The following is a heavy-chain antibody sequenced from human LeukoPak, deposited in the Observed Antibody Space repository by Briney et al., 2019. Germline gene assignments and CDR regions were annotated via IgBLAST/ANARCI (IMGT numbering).Heavy chain of an antibody. D-gene: IGHD1-26*01. CDR2: IYNSGNT. J-gene: IGHJ5*02. CDR1: GGSISSSTYY. CDR3: ARRGATSNWFDP. V-gene: IGHV4-39*01. Sequence: SETLSLTCTVSGGSISSSTYYWGWIRQPPGKGLEWIGNIYNSGNTYYSPSLKSRATISVDPSKNQFSLKLTSVTAADTAVYYCARRGATSNWFDPWGQGTLVTVSS.